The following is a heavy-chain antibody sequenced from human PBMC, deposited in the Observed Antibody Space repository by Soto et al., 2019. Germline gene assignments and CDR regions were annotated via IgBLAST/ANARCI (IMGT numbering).Heavy chain of an antibody. CDR1: GFTFSSYA. Sequence: LRLSCAACGFTFSSYARHWVRQAPGKGLEWVAVISYDGSNKYYADSVKGRFTISRDNSKNTLYLQMNSLRAEDTAAYYCAREGGNYAYYYGMDVWGQGTTVTVSS. CDR3: AREGGNYAYYYGMDV. V-gene: IGHV3-30-3*01. J-gene: IGHJ6*02. D-gene: IGHD4-4*01. CDR2: ISYDGSNK.